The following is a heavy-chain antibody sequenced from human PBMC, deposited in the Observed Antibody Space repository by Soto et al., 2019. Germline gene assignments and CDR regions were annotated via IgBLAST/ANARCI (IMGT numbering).Heavy chain of an antibody. D-gene: IGHD2-15*01. CDR3: ARDPRSGGAQDAFDV. V-gene: IGHV1-69*01. J-gene: IGHJ3*01. CDR1: GGTFSTSG. CDR2: IIPIFGAS. Sequence: QVHLVQSGAEMKKPGSSVRVSCEASGGTFSTSGFGWVRQAPGQGLEWMGGIIPIFGASNYAPKFKGRITISADESTATSQVEMSGLKSADTATSCVARDPRSGGAQDAFDVWCAGHGIIVSS.